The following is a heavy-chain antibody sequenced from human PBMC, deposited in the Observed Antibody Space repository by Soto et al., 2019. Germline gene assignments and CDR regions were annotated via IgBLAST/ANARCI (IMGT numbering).Heavy chain of an antibody. J-gene: IGHJ5*02. CDR3: AREASLAAAGTNWFDP. CDR1: GGSFSGYY. D-gene: IGHD6-13*01. Sequence: QVQLQQWGAGLLKPSETLSLTCAVYGGSFSGYYWSWIRQPPGKGLEWIGEINHSGSTNYNPSLKRRVTISVDTSKNQFSLKLGSVTAADTAVYYCAREASLAAAGTNWFDPGGQGTLVTVSS. CDR2: INHSGST. V-gene: IGHV4-34*01.